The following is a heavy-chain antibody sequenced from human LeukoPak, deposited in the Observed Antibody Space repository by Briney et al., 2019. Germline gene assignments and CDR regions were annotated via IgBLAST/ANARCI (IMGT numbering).Heavy chain of an antibody. Sequence: GGSLRLSCAASGFTFSTYWMHWVRRAPGKGLVWVSRIKSDGGTNYADSVKGRFTFSRENAKKTVSLQMNSLRPEDTGVYYCARAPSEIGGYYPEYFRHWGQGTLVTVSS. CDR3: ARAPSEIGGYYPEYFRH. D-gene: IGHD3-22*01. CDR2: IKSDGGT. V-gene: IGHV3-74*01. CDR1: GFTFSTYW. J-gene: IGHJ1*01.